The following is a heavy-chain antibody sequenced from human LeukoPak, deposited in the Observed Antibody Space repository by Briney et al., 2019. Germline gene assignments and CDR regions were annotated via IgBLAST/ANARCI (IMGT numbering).Heavy chain of an antibody. CDR3: ARTPAGGQLNWFDP. Sequence: PSETLSLTCTVSGGSISSYYWSWIRQPPGKGLEWIGYIYYSGSTNYNPSLKSRVTISVDTSKNQFSLKLSSVTAADTAVYYCARTPAGGQLNWFDPWGQGTLVTVSS. V-gene: IGHV4-59*01. CDR2: IYYSGST. CDR1: GGSISSYY. J-gene: IGHJ5*02. D-gene: IGHD4-23*01.